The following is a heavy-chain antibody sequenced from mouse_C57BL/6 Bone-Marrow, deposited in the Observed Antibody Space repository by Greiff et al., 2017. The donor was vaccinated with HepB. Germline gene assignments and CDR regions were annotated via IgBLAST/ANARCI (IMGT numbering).Heavy chain of an antibody. CDR2: ISSGSSTI. CDR3: ARPGGRGNDYGAGYYAMDY. Sequence: DVQLVESGGGLVKPGGSLKLSCAASGFTFSDYGMHWVRQAPEKGLEWVAYISSGSSTIYYADTVKGRFTISRDNANNTLFLQMTSLRSEDTAMYYCARPGGRGNDYGAGYYAMDYWGQGTSVTVSS. CDR1: GFTFSDYG. V-gene: IGHV5-17*01. D-gene: IGHD2-4*01. J-gene: IGHJ4*01.